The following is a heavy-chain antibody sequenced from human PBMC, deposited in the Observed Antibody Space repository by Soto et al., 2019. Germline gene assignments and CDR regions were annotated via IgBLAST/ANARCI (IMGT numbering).Heavy chain of an antibody. D-gene: IGHD2-2*01. CDR2: FDPEDGET. CDR3: ATHGLAFSSPAAIYLFDY. J-gene: IGHJ4*02. CDR1: GYTLTELS. V-gene: IGHV1-24*01. Sequence: ASVKVSCKVSGYTLTELSMHWVRQAPGKGLEWMGGFDPEDGETIYAQKFQGRVTMTEDTSTDTAYMELSSLRSEDTAVYYCATHGLAFSSPAAIYLFDYWGQGTLDTVSS.